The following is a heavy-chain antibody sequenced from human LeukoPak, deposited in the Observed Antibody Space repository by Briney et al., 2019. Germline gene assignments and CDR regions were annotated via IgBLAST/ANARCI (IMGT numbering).Heavy chain of an antibody. CDR1: GFTFSSYS. V-gene: IGHV3-21*01. CDR3: ARRITMVRGVDY. D-gene: IGHD3-10*01. J-gene: IGHJ4*02. CDR2: ISSSSSYI. Sequence: PGGSLRLSCAASGFTFSSYSMNWVRQAPAKGLEWVSSISSSSSYIYYADSVKGRFTISRDNAKNSLYLQMNSLRAEDTAVYYCARRITMVRGVDYWGQGTLVTVSS.